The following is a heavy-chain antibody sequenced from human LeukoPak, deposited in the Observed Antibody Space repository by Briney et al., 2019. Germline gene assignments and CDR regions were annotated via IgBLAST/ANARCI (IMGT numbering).Heavy chain of an antibody. V-gene: IGHV4-4*02. J-gene: IGHJ5*02. D-gene: IGHD3-3*01. Sequence: SETLSLTCAVSGGSISSNNWWSWVRQPPGKGLEWIGEIFHSGSTNYNPSLKSRVTISVDKSKNQFSLKLNSVTAADTAVYYCARGLVFGVVIADHWFDPWGQGTLVTVSS. CDR1: GGSISSNNW. CDR3: ARGLVFGVVIADHWFDP. CDR2: IFHSGST.